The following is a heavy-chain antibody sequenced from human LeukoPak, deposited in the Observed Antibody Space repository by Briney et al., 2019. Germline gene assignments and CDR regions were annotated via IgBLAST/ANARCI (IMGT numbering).Heavy chain of an antibody. J-gene: IGHJ6*02. D-gene: IGHD3-10*01. CDR1: GGSISSYY. CDR3: ARLELFLLGGKSYYYYGMDV. V-gene: IGHV4-59*08. Sequence: PSETLSLTCTVSGGSISSYYWSWIRQPPGKGLEWIGYIYYSGSTNYNPSLKSRVTISVDTSKNQFSLKLSSVTAADTAVYYCARLELFLLGGKSYYYYGMDVWGQGTTVTVSS. CDR2: IYYSGST.